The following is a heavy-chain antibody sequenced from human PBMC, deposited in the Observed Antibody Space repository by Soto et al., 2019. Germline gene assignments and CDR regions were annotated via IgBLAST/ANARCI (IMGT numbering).Heavy chain of an antibody. J-gene: IGHJ4*02. Sequence: QVQLVESGGGVVQPGRSLRLSCAASGFTFSSYAMHWVRQAPGKGLEWVAVISYDGSNKYYADSVKGRFTISRDNSKNTLYLQMNSLRAEDTAVYYCARGPYSSSSVGFLYYFDYWGQGTLVTVSS. CDR3: ARGPYSSSSVGFLYYFDY. V-gene: IGHV3-30-3*01. CDR1: GFTFSSYA. CDR2: ISYDGSNK. D-gene: IGHD6-6*01.